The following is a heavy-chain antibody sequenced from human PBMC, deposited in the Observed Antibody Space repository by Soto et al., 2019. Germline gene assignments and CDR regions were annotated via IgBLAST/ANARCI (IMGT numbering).Heavy chain of an antibody. V-gene: IGHV3-23*01. Sequence: EMQLLESGGGLVQPGGSLRLSCVASGFPFSSYAMSWVRQTPGKGLEWVSGISGSGGRTYYADSVKGRFTISRDNSKNTLFLQMDSLTVEDTAVYYCVRDPVALRNRVRVGYFNLWGRGTQVTVSS. CDR2: ISGSGGRT. CDR1: GFPFSSYA. J-gene: IGHJ2*01. D-gene: IGHD1-26*01. CDR3: VRDPVALRNRVRVGYFNL.